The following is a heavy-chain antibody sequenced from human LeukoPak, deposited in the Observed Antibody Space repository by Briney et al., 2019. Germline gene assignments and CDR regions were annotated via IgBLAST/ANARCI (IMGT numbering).Heavy chain of an antibody. Sequence: SETLSLTCTVSRGSISNYYWSWIRQPPGKGLEWIGYIYYSGSTNYNPSLKSRVTISVDSSKIQFSLRLSSVTAADAAVYYCAREEGYSGNAFDIWGQGTMVTVSS. J-gene: IGHJ3*02. V-gene: IGHV4-59*01. CDR2: IYYSGST. D-gene: IGHD2-15*01. CDR3: AREEGYSGNAFDI. CDR1: RGSISNYY.